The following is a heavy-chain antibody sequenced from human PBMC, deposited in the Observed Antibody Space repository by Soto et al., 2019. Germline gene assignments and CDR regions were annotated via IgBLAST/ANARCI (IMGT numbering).Heavy chain of an antibody. V-gene: IGHV3-66*01. CDR1: GFSVSSNY. CDR3: ARDGLSGGKQFYFDY. Sequence: EVQLVDSGGGLVQPGGSLRLSCAASGFSVSSNYMSWVRQAPGRGLEWVSVIYTSGTTHYADSVKGRFTISRDNSKNTLYLQLNILRAEDTAVYYCARDGLSGGKQFYFDYWGQGSLVTVSS. D-gene: IGHD2-15*01. J-gene: IGHJ4*02. CDR2: IYTSGTT.